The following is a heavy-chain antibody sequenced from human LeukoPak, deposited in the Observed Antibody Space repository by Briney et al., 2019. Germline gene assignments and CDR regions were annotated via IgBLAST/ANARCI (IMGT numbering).Heavy chain of an antibody. J-gene: IGHJ4*02. Sequence: ASVKASCKASGYTFTGYYMHWVRQAPGQGLEWMGWINPNSGGTNYAQKFQGWVTMTRDTSISTAYMELSRLRSDDTAVYYCARSYSNDYFDYWGQGTLVTVSS. V-gene: IGHV1-2*04. CDR1: GYTFTGYY. D-gene: IGHD4-11*01. CDR2: INPNSGGT. CDR3: ARSYSNDYFDY.